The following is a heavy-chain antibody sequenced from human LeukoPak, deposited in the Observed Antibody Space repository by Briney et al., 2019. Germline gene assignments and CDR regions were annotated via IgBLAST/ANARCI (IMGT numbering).Heavy chain of an antibody. CDR2: SSSSGSTI. V-gene: IGHV3-11*01. CDR1: GFTLSDYY. D-gene: IGHD3/OR15-3a*01. CDR3: ARRRDFIDY. Sequence: GGSLRLSCAASGFTLSDYYMSWIRQAPGRGLEWVSYSSSSGSTIYYADSVKGRFAISRDNAKNSLYLQMNSLRAEDTAVYYCARRRDFIDYWGQGTLVTVSS. J-gene: IGHJ4*02.